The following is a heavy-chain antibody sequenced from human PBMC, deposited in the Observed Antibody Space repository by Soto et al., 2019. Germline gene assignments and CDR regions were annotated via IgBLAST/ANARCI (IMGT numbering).Heavy chain of an antibody. CDR3: VKGHLLGAHCGSGRYRRSCDGMDV. CDR1: GFTFSSYA. D-gene: IGHD3-10*01. Sequence: PGGSLRLSCSASGFTFSSYAMHWVRQAPGKGLEYVSAISSNGGSTYYADSVKGRFTISRDNSKNTLYLQMSSLRAEDTAVYYCVKGHLLGAHCGSGRYRRSCDGMDVWGHGTTVTVSS. V-gene: IGHV3-64D*06. J-gene: IGHJ6*01. CDR2: ISSNGGST.